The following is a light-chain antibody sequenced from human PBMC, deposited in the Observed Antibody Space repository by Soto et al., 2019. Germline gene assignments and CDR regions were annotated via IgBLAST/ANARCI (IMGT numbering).Light chain of an antibody. CDR1: QDISNY. CDR2: DAS. J-gene: IGKJ3*01. V-gene: IGKV1-33*01. CDR3: QQYDNPPLS. Sequence: DIQMTQSPSSVSASMGDRVTITSHSSQDISNYLNWYQQKRGKAPKLLIYDASNLETGVPSRFSGSGSGTDFTFTISSLQPEDIATYYCQQYDNPPLSFGPGTKVDIK.